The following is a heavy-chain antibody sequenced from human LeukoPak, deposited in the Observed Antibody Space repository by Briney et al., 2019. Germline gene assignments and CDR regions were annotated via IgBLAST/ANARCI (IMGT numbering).Heavy chain of an antibody. CDR2: ISGYGGST. CDR3: AKTQGYCGSTTCRPYSSSWPFNF. CDR1: GFTFDAYA. V-gene: IGHV3-43*02. J-gene: IGHJ4*02. D-gene: IGHD2-2*01. Sequence: GGSLRLSCAASGFTFDAYAMHWVRQAPGKGLQWVSLISGYGGSTFYADSVKGRFTISRDNSKNSLYLQMNSLGIEDTALYYCAKTQGYCGSTTCRPYSSSWPFNFWGQGTLVTVSS.